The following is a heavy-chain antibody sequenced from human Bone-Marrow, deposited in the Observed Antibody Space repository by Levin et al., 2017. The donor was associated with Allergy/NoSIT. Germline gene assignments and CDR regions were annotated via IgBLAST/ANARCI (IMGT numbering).Heavy chain of an antibody. D-gene: IGHD2-21*01. CDR3: ASRRSYLAIVAGLFPPDSGMDV. Sequence: KVSCKGSGYSFTSYWIGWVRQTPGKGLEWMGIIYPGDSDTRYSPSFQGQVTIPADKSISTAYLQWSSLKASDTAMYYCASRRSYLAIVAGLFPPDSGMDVWGQGTTVTVSS. V-gene: IGHV5-51*01. J-gene: IGHJ6*02. CDR1: GYSFTSYW. CDR2: IYPGDSDT.